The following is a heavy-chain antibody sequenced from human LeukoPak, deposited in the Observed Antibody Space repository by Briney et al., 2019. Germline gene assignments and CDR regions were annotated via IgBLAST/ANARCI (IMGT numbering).Heavy chain of an antibody. J-gene: IGHJ5*02. CDR2: IYYSGST. D-gene: IGHD1-26*01. CDR1: GGSISSGDYY. V-gene: IGHV4-30-4*01. Sequence: SQTLSLTCTVSGGSISSGDYYWSWISPPPGNGLEWIGYIYYSGSTYYNPSLKSRVTISGDTSKNQFSLKLSSVTAADTAVYYCARDTRRELDPWGQGTLVTVSS. CDR3: ARDTRRELDP.